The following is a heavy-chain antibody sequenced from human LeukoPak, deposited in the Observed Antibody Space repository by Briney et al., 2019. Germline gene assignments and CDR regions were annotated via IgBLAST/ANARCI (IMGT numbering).Heavy chain of an antibody. J-gene: IGHJ4*02. Sequence: GGSLRLSCAASGFTFSGSAMHWVRQASGKGLEWVGRIRSKANSYATAYAASVKGRFTISRDDSKNTAYLQMNSLKTEDTAVYYCTRLANYYGSGSSDYWGQGTLVTVSS. CDR1: GFTFSGSA. CDR3: TRLANYYGSGSSDY. CDR2: IRSKANSYAT. D-gene: IGHD3-10*01. V-gene: IGHV3-73*01.